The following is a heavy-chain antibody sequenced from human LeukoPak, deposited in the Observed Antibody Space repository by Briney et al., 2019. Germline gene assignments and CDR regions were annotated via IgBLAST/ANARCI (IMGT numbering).Heavy chain of an antibody. CDR3: ARDYR. J-gene: IGHJ1*01. D-gene: IGHD3-16*02. V-gene: IGHV3-7*05. CDR2: IKPDGSEK. CDR1: TFTFSTDW. Sequence: GGSLRLSCAASTFTFSTDWMSWVGQAPGKGPEWVANIKPDGSEKYYVDSVRGRFTISRDNAKNSLYLQMNSLRTEDTAVYYCARDYRWGQGIVVTVSS.